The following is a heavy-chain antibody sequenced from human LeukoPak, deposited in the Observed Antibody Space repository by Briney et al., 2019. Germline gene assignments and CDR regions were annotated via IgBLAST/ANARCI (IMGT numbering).Heavy chain of an antibody. D-gene: IGHD3-22*01. J-gene: IGHJ4*02. CDR2: IYPGDFDT. Sequence: GESLKISCKGSGYSFTSYWIGWVRQMPGKGLEWMGMIYPGDFDTRYSPSFEGQDTISADKSISTAYLQWSSLKASDTAMYYCARITYYYDSSGYYRTPHHFDYWGQGTLVTVSS. CDR3: ARITYYYDSSGYYRTPHHFDY. V-gene: IGHV5-51*01. CDR1: GYSFTSYW.